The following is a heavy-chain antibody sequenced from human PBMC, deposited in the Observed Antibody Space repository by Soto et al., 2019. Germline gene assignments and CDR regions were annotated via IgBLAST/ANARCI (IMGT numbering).Heavy chain of an antibody. V-gene: IGHV1-18*01. CDR1: GYTFTSYG. CDR3: ARGLGDFWSGSNWFDP. CDR2: ISAYNGNT. J-gene: IGHJ5*02. D-gene: IGHD3-3*01. Sequence: ASVKVSCKASGYTFTSYGISWVRQAPGQGLEWMGWISAYNGNTNYAQKLQGRVTMTTDTSTSTAYMELRSLRSDDSALYYCARGLGDFWSGSNWFDPWGQGTLVTVSS.